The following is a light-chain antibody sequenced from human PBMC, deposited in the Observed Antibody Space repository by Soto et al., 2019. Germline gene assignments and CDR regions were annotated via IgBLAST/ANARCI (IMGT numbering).Light chain of an antibody. CDR1: QDVISSY. Sequence: ILLTQSPGTLSLSPGERVTLSCMASQDVISSYFAWYQQRRGQAPKLLSYGSSSRATGIPDRFSGSGSGTEFTLTISRLEPEDFEVYYCQQYGSSPITFGQGTRLEI. J-gene: IGKJ5*01. CDR3: QQYGSSPIT. V-gene: IGKV3-20*01. CDR2: GSS.